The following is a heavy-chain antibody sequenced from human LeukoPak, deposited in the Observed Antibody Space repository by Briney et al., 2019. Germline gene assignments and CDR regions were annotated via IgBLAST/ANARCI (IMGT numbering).Heavy chain of an antibody. D-gene: IGHD3-10*01. Sequence: ASVKVSCKASGYTFTSYDINWVRQATGQGLECMGWMNPNSGNTGYAQKFQGRVTITRNTSISTAYMELSSLRSEDTAVYYCARGPTYYGSGSYGVYYYYMDVWGKGTTVTVSS. CDR2: MNPNSGNT. CDR1: GYTFTSYD. J-gene: IGHJ6*03. CDR3: ARGPTYYGSGSYGVYYYYMDV. V-gene: IGHV1-8*03.